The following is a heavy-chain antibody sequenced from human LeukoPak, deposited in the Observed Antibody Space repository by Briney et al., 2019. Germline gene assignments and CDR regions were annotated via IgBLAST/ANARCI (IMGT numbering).Heavy chain of an antibody. CDR1: GDTFSRYT. V-gene: IGHV1-69*04. CDR2: IIPILNIV. CDR3: VREVYSGFDFDS. J-gene: IGHJ4*02. Sequence: ASVKVSCKASGDTFSRYTLGWVRQAPGQGLEWMGRIIPILNIVNYAQKFQGRVTITADKSTSTAYVHLSSLRFEDTAVYYCVREVYSGFDFDSWGPGTQVSVSA. D-gene: IGHD5-12*01.